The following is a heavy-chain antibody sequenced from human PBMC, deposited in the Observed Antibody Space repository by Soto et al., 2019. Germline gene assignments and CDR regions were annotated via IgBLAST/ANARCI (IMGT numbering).Heavy chain of an antibody. CDR3: TTGQHYDNVWVSVLY. V-gene: IGHV3-15*01. J-gene: IGHJ4*02. CDR2: IKSKTDDGTT. CDR1: GFTFSDAW. D-gene: IGHD3-16*01. Sequence: GGSLRLSCAASGFTFSDAWMSWVRQTPGKGLEWVGRIKSKTDDGTTDYAPPVKGRFTISRDDSKATLYLQMNSLKTEDTAVYYCTTGQHYDNVWVSVLYWGQGTPVTVSS.